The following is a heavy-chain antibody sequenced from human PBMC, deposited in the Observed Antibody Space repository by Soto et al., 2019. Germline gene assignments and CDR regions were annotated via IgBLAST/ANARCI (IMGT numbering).Heavy chain of an antibody. Sequence: GASVKVSCKASGYTFTSYGISWVRQAPGQGLEWMGWISAYNGNTNYAQKLQGRVTMTTDTSTSTAYMELWSLRSDDTAVYYCARENSPYSSGWYRRHYYYGMDVWGQGTTVTVSS. D-gene: IGHD6-19*01. CDR1: GYTFTSYG. J-gene: IGHJ6*02. V-gene: IGHV1-18*04. CDR3: ARENSPYSSGWYRRHYYYGMDV. CDR2: ISAYNGNT.